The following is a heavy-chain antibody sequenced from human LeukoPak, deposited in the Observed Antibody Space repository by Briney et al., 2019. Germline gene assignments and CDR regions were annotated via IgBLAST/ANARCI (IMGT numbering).Heavy chain of an antibody. CDR1: GDSVSSNSAA. V-gene: IGHV6-1*01. CDR2: TYYRSKWFD. Sequence: SQTLSLTCALSGDSVSSNSAAWNWLRQSPSRGLEWLGRTYYRSKWFDDYAVSVKSRITINPDTSKNQFSLQLNSVTPEDTAVYYCARHGWGSAGWFDPWGQGTLVTVSS. J-gene: IGHJ5*02. CDR3: ARHGWGSAGWFDP. D-gene: IGHD7-27*01.